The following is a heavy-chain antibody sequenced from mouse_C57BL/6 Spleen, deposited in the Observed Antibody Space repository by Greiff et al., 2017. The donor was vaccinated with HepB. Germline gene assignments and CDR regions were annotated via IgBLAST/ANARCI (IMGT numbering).Heavy chain of an antibody. CDR3: ARDYDEAYYYAMDY. CDR2: IYPGSGST. D-gene: IGHD2-4*01. J-gene: IGHJ4*01. Sequence: QVQLQQPGAELVKPGASVKMSCKASGYTFTSYWLTWVKQRPGQGLEWIGDIYPGSGSTNYNEKFKSKATLTVDTSSSTAYMQLSSLTSEDSAVYYCARDYDEAYYYAMDYWGQGTSVTVSS. V-gene: IGHV1-55*01. CDR1: GYTFTSYW.